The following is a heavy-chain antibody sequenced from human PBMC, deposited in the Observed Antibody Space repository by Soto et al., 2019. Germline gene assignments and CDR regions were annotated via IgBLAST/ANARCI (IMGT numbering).Heavy chain of an antibody. CDR3: AKVKAVAGPEDYYYYGMDV. Sequence: SGGSLRLSCAASGFTFSSYAMSWVRQAPGKGLEWVSAISGSGGSTYYADSVKGRFTISRDNSKNTLYLQMNSLRAEDTAVYYCAKVKAVAGPEDYYYYGMDVWGQGTTVTVSS. J-gene: IGHJ6*02. CDR1: GFTFSSYA. D-gene: IGHD6-19*01. CDR2: ISGSGGST. V-gene: IGHV3-23*01.